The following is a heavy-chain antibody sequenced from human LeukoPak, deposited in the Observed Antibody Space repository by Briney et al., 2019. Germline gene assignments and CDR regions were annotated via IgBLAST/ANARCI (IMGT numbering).Heavy chain of an antibody. V-gene: IGHV1-46*01. CDR3: ARDFGSGWPTPGWFDP. CDR2: INPSGGST. J-gene: IGHJ5*02. Sequence: VASVKVSCKASGYTFTSYDINWVRQAPGQGLEWMGIINPSGGSTSYAQKFQGRVTMTRDTSISTAYMELSRLRSDDTAVCYCARDFGSGWPTPGWFDPWGQGTLVTVSS. D-gene: IGHD6-19*01. CDR1: GYTFTSYD.